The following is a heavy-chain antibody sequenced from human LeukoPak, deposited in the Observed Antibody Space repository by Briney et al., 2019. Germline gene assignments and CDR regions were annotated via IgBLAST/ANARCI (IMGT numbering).Heavy chain of an antibody. Sequence: GGSLRLSCAASGFTFNNYAMSWVRQAQGKGLEWVSAISGSGGATYYADSVKGRFTISRDNSKNTLFLHMNSLRVEDTAVYYCAKAPAAATKYYYGMDVWGQGTTVTVSS. V-gene: IGHV3-23*01. D-gene: IGHD6-13*01. CDR1: GFTFNNYA. CDR3: AKAPAAATKYYYGMDV. CDR2: ISGSGGAT. J-gene: IGHJ6*02.